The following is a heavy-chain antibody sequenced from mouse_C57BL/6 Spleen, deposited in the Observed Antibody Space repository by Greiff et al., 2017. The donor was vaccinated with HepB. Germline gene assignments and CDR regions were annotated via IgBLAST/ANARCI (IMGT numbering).Heavy chain of an antibody. J-gene: IGHJ2*01. CDR1: GFTFSDYG. D-gene: IGHD4-1*01. Sequence: DVQLVESGGGLVKPGVSLKLSCAASGFTFSDYGMHWVRQAPEKGLEWVAYISSGSSTIYYADTVKGRFTISRDNAKNTPFLQMTSLRSEDTAMYYCARDWYYFDYWGQGTTLTVSS. CDR2: ISSGSSTI. V-gene: IGHV5-17*01. CDR3: ARDWYYFDY.